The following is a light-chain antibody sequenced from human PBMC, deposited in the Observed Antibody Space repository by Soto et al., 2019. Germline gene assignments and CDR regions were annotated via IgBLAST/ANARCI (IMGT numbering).Light chain of an antibody. CDR2: GAS. Sequence: EIVMTQSPATLSVSPGERATLSCRASQSVSSNLAWYQQKPGQAPRLLIYGASTRATGIPARFSGSGSGTEFTLTISSLQSEDFAVYYCQQYNNWPRRTFVQGTKVELK. CDR3: QQYNNWPRRT. CDR1: QSVSSN. V-gene: IGKV3-15*01. J-gene: IGKJ1*01.